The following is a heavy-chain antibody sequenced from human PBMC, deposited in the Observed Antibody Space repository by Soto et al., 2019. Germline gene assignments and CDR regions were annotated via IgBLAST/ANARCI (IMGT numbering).Heavy chain of an antibody. D-gene: IGHD3-22*01. V-gene: IGHV3-21*01. J-gene: IGHJ4*02. CDR3: ARDLFPFNYYDSN. Sequence: PGGSLRLSCVASGFPFSPFWMSWVRQAPGKGLEWVSSISSSSSYIYYADSVKGRFTISRGNAKNSLYLQMNSLRAEDTAVYYCARDLFPFNYYDSNWGQGTLVTVSS. CDR1: GFPFSPFW. CDR2: ISSSSSYI.